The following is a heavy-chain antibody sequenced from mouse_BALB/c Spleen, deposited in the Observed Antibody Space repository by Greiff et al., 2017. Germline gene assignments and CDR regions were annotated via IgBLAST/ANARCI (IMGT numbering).Heavy chain of an antibody. CDR1: GYTFTSYW. Sequence: VQLQQPGAELVKPGASVKLSCKASGYTFTSYWMHWVKQRPGQGLEWIGEINPSNGRTNYNEKFKSKATLTVDKSSSTAYMQLSSLTSEDSAVSYCARPPFSFLYAMDYWGQGTSVTVSS. D-gene: IGHD2-12*01. CDR3: ARPPFSFLYAMDY. V-gene: IGHV1S81*02. CDR2: INPSNGRT. J-gene: IGHJ4*01.